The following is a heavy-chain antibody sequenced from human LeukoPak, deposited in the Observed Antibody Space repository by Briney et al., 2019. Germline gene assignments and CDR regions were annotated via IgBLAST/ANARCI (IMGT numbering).Heavy chain of an antibody. CDR2: ISGSGSNI. Sequence: GGSLRLSCVASGFPFSDYYMSRIRQAPGEGLDWVAYISGSGSNIYYADSVKGRFTISRDNAANSLHLQMNSLRAEDTAVYYCARGFDCSRTSCSCMDVWGQGTTVTVSS. V-gene: IGHV3-11*01. D-gene: IGHD2-2*01. CDR1: GFPFSDYY. J-gene: IGHJ6*02. CDR3: ARGFDCSRTSCSCMDV.